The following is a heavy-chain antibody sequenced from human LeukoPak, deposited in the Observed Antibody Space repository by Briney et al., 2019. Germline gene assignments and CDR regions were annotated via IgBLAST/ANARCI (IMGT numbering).Heavy chain of an antibody. CDR3: ASKAVAGPDWYFDL. J-gene: IGHJ2*01. D-gene: IGHD6-19*01. Sequence: SETLSLTCAVYGGSFSGYYWSWIRQPPGKGLEWIEEINHSGGTNYNPSLKSRVTISVDTSKNQFSLKLSSVTAADTAVYYCASKAVAGPDWYFDLWGRGTLVTVSS. V-gene: IGHV4-34*01. CDR2: INHSGGT. CDR1: GGSFSGYY.